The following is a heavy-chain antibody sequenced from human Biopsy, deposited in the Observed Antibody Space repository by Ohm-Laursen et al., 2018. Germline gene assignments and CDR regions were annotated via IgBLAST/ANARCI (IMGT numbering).Heavy chain of an antibody. Sequence: ASVKVSCKVSGYTFTTYYIHWVRQAPGQGLEWMGIINPGGNSTAYTQKFQGRVTMTWDTSTATVYMELSSLRSEDTAVYYCVLASFDYWGQGTLVTVSS. CDR1: GYTFTTYY. J-gene: IGHJ4*02. CDR2: INPGGNST. V-gene: IGHV1-46*01. CDR3: VLASFDY.